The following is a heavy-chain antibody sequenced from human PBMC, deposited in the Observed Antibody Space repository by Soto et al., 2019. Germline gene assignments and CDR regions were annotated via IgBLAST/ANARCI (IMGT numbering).Heavy chain of an antibody. CDR3: AKGGRQWLVTSDFNY. CDR2: VSHDGRNT. Sequence: VQLVESGGGVVQPGRSLRLSCAASGFTFSDYAMHWVRHAPGKGREGVAVVSHDGRNTHYADSVKGRFTISRDSSKNTVSLEMTSLRAEDTAVYYCAKGGRQWLVTSDFNYWGQGALVTVSS. J-gene: IGHJ4*02. CDR1: GFTFSDYA. D-gene: IGHD6-19*01. V-gene: IGHV3-30*04.